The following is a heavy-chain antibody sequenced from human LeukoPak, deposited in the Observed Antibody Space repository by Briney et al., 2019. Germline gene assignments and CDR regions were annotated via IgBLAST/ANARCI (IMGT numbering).Heavy chain of an antibody. J-gene: IGHJ4*02. CDR2: IYYSGST. CDR1: GGSITSDSYY. Sequence: SETLSLTCAVSGGSITSDSYYWGRIRQPPGKGLEWIGSIYYSGSTYYNPSLKSRVTISVDTSKNQISLKLSSVTVVDTAVYYCARLWSGYRPPDYWGQGALVTVSS. CDR3: ARLWSGYRPPDY. D-gene: IGHD3-3*01. V-gene: IGHV4-39*01.